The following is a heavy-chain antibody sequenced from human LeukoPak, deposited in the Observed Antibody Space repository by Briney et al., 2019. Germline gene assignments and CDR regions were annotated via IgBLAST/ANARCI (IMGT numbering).Heavy chain of an antibody. V-gene: IGHV3-21*01. D-gene: IGHD6-19*01. J-gene: IGHJ4*02. CDR2: ISSSSSYI. Sequence: GGSLRLSGAASGFTFSSYSMNWVRQAPWKGLEWVSSISSSSSYIYYADSVKGRFTISRDNAKNSLYLQMNSLRVEDTAVYNCARDGGAGSYYFDYWGQGTLVTVSS. CDR3: ARDGGAGSYYFDY. CDR1: GFTFSSYS.